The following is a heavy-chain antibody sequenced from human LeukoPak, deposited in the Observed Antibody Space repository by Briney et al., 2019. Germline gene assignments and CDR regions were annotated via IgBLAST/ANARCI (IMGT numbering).Heavy chain of an antibody. CDR2: IYPDDSDT. J-gene: IGHJ4*02. D-gene: IGHD6-13*01. CDR3: ARHDTAAAAPDY. Sequence: GESLKISCKHSEYSFPNYCIGWVRQMPGKGLEWMGIIYPDDSDTRYSPSFQGQVTISADRSISTAYLQWSSLKASDTAMYYCARHDTAAAAPDYWGQGTLVTVSS. V-gene: IGHV5-51*01. CDR1: EYSFPNYC.